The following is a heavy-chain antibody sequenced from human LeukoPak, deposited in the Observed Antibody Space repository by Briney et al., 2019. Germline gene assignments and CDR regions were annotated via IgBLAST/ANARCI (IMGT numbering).Heavy chain of an antibody. V-gene: IGHV3-30*02. CDR2: IRYDGSNK. Sequence: PGGSLRLSCAASGFTFSSYGMHWVRQAPGKGLEWVAFIRYDGSNKYYAGSVKGRFTISRDNSKNTLYLQMNSLRAEDTAVYYCAKDLPYYDFWSGYFDYWGQGTLVTVSS. D-gene: IGHD3-3*01. CDR1: GFTFSSYG. CDR3: AKDLPYYDFWSGYFDY. J-gene: IGHJ4*02.